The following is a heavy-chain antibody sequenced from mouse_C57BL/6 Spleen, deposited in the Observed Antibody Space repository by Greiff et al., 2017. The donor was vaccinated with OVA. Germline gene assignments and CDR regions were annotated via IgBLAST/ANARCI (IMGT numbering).Heavy chain of an antibody. CDR3: ARSHSNGAMDY. D-gene: IGHD2-5*01. CDR1: GYTFTSYW. V-gene: IGHV1-64*01. J-gene: IGHJ4*01. CDR2: IHPNSGST. Sequence: QVQLQQPGAELVKPGASVKLSCKASGYTFTSYWMHWVKQRPGQGLEWIGMIHPNSGSTNYNEKFKSKATLTVDKSSSTAYRQLSSLTSEDSAVYYCARSHSNGAMDYWGQGTSVTVSS.